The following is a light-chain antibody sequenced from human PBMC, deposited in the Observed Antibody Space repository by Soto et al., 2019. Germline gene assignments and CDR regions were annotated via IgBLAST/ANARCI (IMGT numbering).Light chain of an antibody. CDR2: KAS. J-gene: IGKJ1*01. CDR1: QSISGW. Sequence: DIQMTQSPSTLSASVGDRVTITCRASQSISGWLAWYQQNPGKAPKLLIYKASTLESGVPSRFSGSGSGTQSTLTISSLQPDDFATNYCQQYNNYGSCTLGQGTKVEIK. CDR3: QQYNNYGSCT. V-gene: IGKV1-5*03.